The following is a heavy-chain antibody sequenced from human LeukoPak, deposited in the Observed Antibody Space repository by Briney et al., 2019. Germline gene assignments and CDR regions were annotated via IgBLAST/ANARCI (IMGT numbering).Heavy chain of an antibody. CDR1: GFTFSSYS. J-gene: IGHJ5*02. CDR2: ISGSGGST. CDR3: AREPVVPAAIFYASNWFDP. Sequence: PGGSLRLSCAASGFTFSSYSMNWVRQAPGKGLEWVSAISGSGGSTYYADSVKGRFTISRDNSKNTLYLQMNSLRAEDTAVYYCAREPVVPAAIFYASNWFDPWGQGTLVTVSS. V-gene: IGHV3-23*01. D-gene: IGHD2-2*02.